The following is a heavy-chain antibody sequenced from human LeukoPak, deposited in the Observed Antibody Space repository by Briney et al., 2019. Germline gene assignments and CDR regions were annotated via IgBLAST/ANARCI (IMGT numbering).Heavy chain of an antibody. CDR3: ASKKYSTTGY. J-gene: IGHJ4*02. CDR1: GFTFSTYA. V-gene: IGHV3-23*01. CDR2: ISGSDGST. D-gene: IGHD6-6*01. Sequence: GGSLRLSCAASGFTFSTYAMSWVRQAPGKGLEWVSAISGSDGSTYYADSVKGRFTISRDNAKNSLYLQMNSLRAEDTAVYYCASKKYSTTGYWGQGTLVTVSS.